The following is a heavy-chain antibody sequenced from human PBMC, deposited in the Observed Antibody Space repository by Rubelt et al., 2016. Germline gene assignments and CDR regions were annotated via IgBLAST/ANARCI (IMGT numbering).Heavy chain of an antibody. V-gene: IGHV4-59*05. D-gene: IGHD4-17*01. J-gene: IGHJ4*02. CDR3: ARGGGYGPFL. Sequence: QVQLQESGPGLVKPSETLSLTCTVSGGSMSSYYWGWIRQSPGKGLEWIGSIYYSGSTYYNPSLKSRVTISVDTSMNQFSLKLSSVTAADTAVYYCARGGGYGPFLWGQGTPITVSS. CDR1: GGSMSSYY. CDR2: IYYSGST.